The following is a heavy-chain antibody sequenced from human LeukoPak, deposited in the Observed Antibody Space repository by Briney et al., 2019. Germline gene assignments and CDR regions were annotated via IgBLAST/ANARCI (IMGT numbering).Heavy chain of an antibody. V-gene: IGHV3-48*01. J-gene: IGHJ3*02. CDR3: AREYSSSSGRAFDI. Sequence: GGSLRLSCAASGFTFSSYRMNWVRQAPGKGLEWISYITSSRSTIYYADSVKGRFTISRDNAENSLYLQMNSLRADDTAVYYCAREYSSSSGRAFDIWGQGTMVTVSS. CDR2: ITSSRSTI. D-gene: IGHD6-6*01. CDR1: GFTFSSYR.